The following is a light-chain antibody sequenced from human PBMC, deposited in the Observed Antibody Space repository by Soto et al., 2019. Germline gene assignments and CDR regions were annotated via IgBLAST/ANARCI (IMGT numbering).Light chain of an antibody. J-gene: IGKJ5*01. CDR1: QSVNNN. Sequence: EIVMTQSPATLSVSPGERATLSCRASQSVNNNLAWYQQKPGQAPRLLIYGASTRATGFPARFSGSGSGTEFTLTISSLQSEDFAVYYCQQYNSWPPITFGQGTRLEIK. CDR3: QQYNSWPPIT. CDR2: GAS. V-gene: IGKV3-15*01.